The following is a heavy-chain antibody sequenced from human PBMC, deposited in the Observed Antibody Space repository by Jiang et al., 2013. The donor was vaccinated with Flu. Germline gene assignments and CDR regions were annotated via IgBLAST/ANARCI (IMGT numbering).Heavy chain of an antibody. CDR1: GYTFTYRY. Sequence: EVKKTGSSVKVSCKASGYTFTYRYLHWVRQAPGQALEWMGWITPFNGNTNYAQKFQDRVTITRDRSMSTAYMELSSLRSEDTAMYYCASTQPYYYDSSGYFDYYYYGMDVWGQGTTVTVSS. CDR3: ASTQPYYYDSSGYFDYYYYGMDV. CDR2: ITPFNGNT. J-gene: IGHJ6*02. D-gene: IGHD3-22*01. V-gene: IGHV1-45*02.